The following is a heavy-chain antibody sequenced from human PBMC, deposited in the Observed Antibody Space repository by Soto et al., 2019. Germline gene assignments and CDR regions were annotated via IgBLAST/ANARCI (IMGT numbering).Heavy chain of an antibody. CDR3: AKDHTNYYYYGMDV. Sequence: VQLVESGGGVVQPGRSLRLSCAASGFTFSSYGMHWVRQAPGKGLEWVAVISYDGSNKYYADSVKGRFTISRDNSKNTLYLQMNSLRAEDTAVYYCAKDHTNYYYYGMDVWGQGTTVTVSS. CDR2: ISYDGSNK. CDR1: GFTFSSYG. V-gene: IGHV3-30*18. J-gene: IGHJ6*02.